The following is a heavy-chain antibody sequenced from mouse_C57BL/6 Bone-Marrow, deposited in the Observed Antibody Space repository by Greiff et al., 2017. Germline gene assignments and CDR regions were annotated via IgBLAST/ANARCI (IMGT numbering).Heavy chain of an antibody. D-gene: IGHD2-3*01. Sequence: EVMLVESGGGLVKPGGSLKLSCAASGFTFSSYTMSWVRQTPEKRLEWVATISGGGGNTYYPDSVKGRFTISRDNAKNTLYLQMSSLRSEDTALYYCARQGWLPSPWFAYWGQGTLVTVSA. CDR2: ISGGGGNT. V-gene: IGHV5-9*01. CDR1: GFTFSSYT. J-gene: IGHJ3*01. CDR3: ARQGWLPSPWFAY.